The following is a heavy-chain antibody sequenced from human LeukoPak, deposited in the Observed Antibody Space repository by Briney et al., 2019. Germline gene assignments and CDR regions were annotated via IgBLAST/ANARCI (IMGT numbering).Heavy chain of an antibody. D-gene: IGHD1-26*01. CDR2: ISSGSTVI. V-gene: IGHV3-11*04. J-gene: IGHJ3*02. Sequence: GGSLRLSCAASGFTFSDYYMIWIRQAPGKGLEWVSYISSGSTVIYYADSVKGRFTVSRDNSKNTLYLQMNSLRAEDTAVYYCAKDSAVSGSYPDASDIWGQGTMVTVSS. CDR3: AKDSAVSGSYPDASDI. CDR1: GFTFSDYY.